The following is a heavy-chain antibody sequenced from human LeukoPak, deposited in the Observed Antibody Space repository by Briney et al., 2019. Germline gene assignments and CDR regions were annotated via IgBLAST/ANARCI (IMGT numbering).Heavy chain of an antibody. V-gene: IGHV3-74*01. D-gene: IGHD2-15*01. CDR2: INSDGSST. CDR3: ARDINCSGGSCYTNWFDP. CDR1: GFTFSSYW. Sequence: PGGSLRLSCAASGFTFSSYWMHWVRQAPGKGLVWVSRINSDGSSTSYADSVKGRFTISRDNAKNTLYLQMNSLRAEDTAVYYCARDINCSGGSCYTNWFDPWGQGTLVTVSS. J-gene: IGHJ5*02.